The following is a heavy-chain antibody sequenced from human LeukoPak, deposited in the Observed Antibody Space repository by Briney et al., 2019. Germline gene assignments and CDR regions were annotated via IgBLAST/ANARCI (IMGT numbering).Heavy chain of an antibody. CDR2: IYHSGST. V-gene: IGHV4-4*02. Sequence: SGTLSLTCAVSGGSISSSNWWSWVRQPPGKGLEWIGEIYHSGSTNYNPSLKSRVTISVDTSKNQFSLKLSSVTAADTAVYYCARFGLAAAATNAFDIWGQGTMVTVSS. J-gene: IGHJ3*02. CDR3: ARFGLAAAATNAFDI. D-gene: IGHD6-13*01. CDR1: GGSISSSNW.